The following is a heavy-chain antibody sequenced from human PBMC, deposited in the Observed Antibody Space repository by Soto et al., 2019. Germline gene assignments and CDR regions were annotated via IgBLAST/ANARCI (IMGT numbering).Heavy chain of an antibody. Sequence: QMQLVESGGGVVQPGRSLRLSCAASVFTFSSYAMHWVRQAPGKGLEWVAVISYDGSNKYYADSVKGRFTISRDNSKNTLYLQMNSLRAEDTAVYYCARDLSPYCRGDCFPNWFDPWGQGTLVTVSS. D-gene: IGHD2-21*02. CDR1: VFTFSSYA. J-gene: IGHJ5*02. CDR3: ARDLSPYCRGDCFPNWFDP. V-gene: IGHV3-30-3*01. CDR2: ISYDGSNK.